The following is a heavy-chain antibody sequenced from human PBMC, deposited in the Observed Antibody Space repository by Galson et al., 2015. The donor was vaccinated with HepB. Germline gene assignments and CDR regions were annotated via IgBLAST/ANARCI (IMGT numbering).Heavy chain of an antibody. D-gene: IGHD3-10*01. Sequence: CAISGDSVSSNSATWNWIRQSPSRGLEWLGRTYYRSKWSNDYAVSVESRITINTDTSNNHYSLQLKSVTSEDTAVYYCARGNSIVRGFDIWGQGTMVTVSS. CDR3: ARGNSIVRGFDI. CDR1: GDSVSSNSAT. J-gene: IGHJ3*02. CDR2: TYYRSKWSN. V-gene: IGHV6-1*01.